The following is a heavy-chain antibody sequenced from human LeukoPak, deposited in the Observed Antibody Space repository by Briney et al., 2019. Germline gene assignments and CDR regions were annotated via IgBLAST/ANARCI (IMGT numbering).Heavy chain of an antibody. J-gene: IGHJ4*02. CDR1: GGSISSSSYY. V-gene: IGHV4-39*01. D-gene: IGHD5-12*01. CDR2: IYYSGST. CDR3: ARHDGPPQYSGYDY. Sequence: SETLSLTCTVSGGSISSSSYYWGWIRQPPGKGLEWIGSIYYSGSTYYNPSLKGRVTISVDTSKNQFSLKLSSVTAADTAVYYCARHDGPPQYSGYDYWGQGTLVTVSS.